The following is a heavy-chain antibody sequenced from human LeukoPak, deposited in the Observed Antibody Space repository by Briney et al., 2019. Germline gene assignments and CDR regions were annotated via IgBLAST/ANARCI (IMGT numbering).Heavy chain of an antibody. CDR2: MNSGGTTI. CDR3: IREVQVRASASLGL. V-gene: IGHV3-74*01. CDR1: GFSISGYW. J-gene: IGHJ4*01. D-gene: IGHD3-16*01. Sequence: GGSLRLSCAASGFSISGYWMHWVRQAAGEGLVWVSRMNSGGTTIIYADSVKGRFTISRDNVDNTLHLQMNSLRVEDTAVYYCIREVQVRASASLGLWGQGTLVTVSS.